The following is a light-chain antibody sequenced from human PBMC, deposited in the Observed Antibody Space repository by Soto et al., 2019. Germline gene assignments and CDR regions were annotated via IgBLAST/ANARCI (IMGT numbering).Light chain of an antibody. J-gene: IGKJ1*01. Sequence: DIQMTQSPSTLPASVGDRVTITCRASQSISNWLAWYQQKPGKAPKLLIFDGARLEGGVPSRFSGSGSGTEFTLTISSRQPDDFATYHCQQYNSYSQGTFGQGTKVEIK. CDR1: QSISNW. CDR2: DGA. CDR3: QQYNSYSQGT. V-gene: IGKV1-5*01.